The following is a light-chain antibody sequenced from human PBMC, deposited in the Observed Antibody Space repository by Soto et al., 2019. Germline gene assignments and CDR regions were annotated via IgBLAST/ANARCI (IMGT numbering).Light chain of an antibody. CDR3: SSYAGNNKLV. V-gene: IGLV2-8*01. Sequence: QSALTQPPSASGSPGQSVTISCTGTSSDVGAYNYVSWYQQYPGKAPKLIIYAVNKWPSGVPGRFSGSKSGNTASLTVSGLQAEDEANYYCSSYAGNNKLVFGGGTKVTVL. J-gene: IGLJ2*01. CDR1: SSDVGAYNY. CDR2: AVN.